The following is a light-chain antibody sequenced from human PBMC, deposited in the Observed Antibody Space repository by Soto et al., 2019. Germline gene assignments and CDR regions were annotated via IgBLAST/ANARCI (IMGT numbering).Light chain of an antibody. Sequence: QSVLTQPASVSGSPGQSITISCTGTSSDVGGYNYVSWYQQHPGKAPKLMIYDVSNRPSGVSNRFSGSKSGNTASLTISGLQAEDEADYYCSSYTLKVFGGGTKLTVL. CDR3: SSYTLKV. CDR1: SSDVGGYNY. CDR2: DVS. J-gene: IGLJ2*01. V-gene: IGLV2-14*01.